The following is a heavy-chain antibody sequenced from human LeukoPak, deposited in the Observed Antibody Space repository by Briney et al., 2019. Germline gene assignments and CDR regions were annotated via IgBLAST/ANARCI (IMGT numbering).Heavy chain of an antibody. CDR1: GYTFTGYY. CDR3: AREKESVAGREFDY. CDR2: INPNSGGT. V-gene: IGHV1-2*06. D-gene: IGHD6-19*01. Sequence: ASVKVSCKASGYTFTGYYIHWVRQAPGQGLQWMGRINPNSGGTNYAQNFQGRVTMTRDTSISTAYMELSSLRSDDTAVYYCAREKESVAGREFDYWGQGTLVTVSS. J-gene: IGHJ4*02.